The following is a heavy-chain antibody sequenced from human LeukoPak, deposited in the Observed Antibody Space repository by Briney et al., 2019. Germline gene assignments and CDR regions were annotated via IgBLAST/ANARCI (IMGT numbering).Heavy chain of an antibody. V-gene: IGHV1-69*01. CDR1: GGTFSSYA. D-gene: IGHD5-24*01. Sequence: GSSVKVSCKASGGTFSSYAISWVRQAPGQGLEWMGGIIPIFGTANYAQKFQGRVTITADESTSTAYMELSSLRSEDTAVYYCARDNKISSSSRWLQLPYFQHWGQGTLVTVSS. CDR3: ARDNKISSSSRWLQLPYFQH. CDR2: IIPIFGTA. J-gene: IGHJ1*01.